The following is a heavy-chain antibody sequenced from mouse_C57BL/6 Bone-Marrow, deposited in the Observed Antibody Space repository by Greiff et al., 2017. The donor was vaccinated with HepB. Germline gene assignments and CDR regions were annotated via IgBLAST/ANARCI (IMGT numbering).Heavy chain of an antibody. CDR1: GYTFTSYG. CDR2: IYPRSGNT. V-gene: IGHV1-81*01. Sequence: QVQLKESGAELARPGASVKLSCKASGYTFTSYGISWVKQRTGQGLEWIGEIYPRSGNTYYNEKFKGKATLTADKSSSTAYMELRSLTSEDSAVYFCARSRITTVVADYFDYWGQGTTLTVSS. CDR3: ARSRITTVVADYFDY. D-gene: IGHD1-1*01. J-gene: IGHJ2*01.